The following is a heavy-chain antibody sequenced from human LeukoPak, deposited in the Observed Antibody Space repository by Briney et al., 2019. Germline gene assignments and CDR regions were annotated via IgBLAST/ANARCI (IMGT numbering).Heavy chain of an antibody. V-gene: IGHV3-48*02. CDR3: ARAEALLPYLY. CDR1: GFTFSTYG. D-gene: IGHD2-15*01. J-gene: IGHJ4*02. CDR2: ISSGSDSI. Sequence: GGSLRLSCAASGFTFSTYGINWVRQAPGKGLEWVSYISSGSDSIHYADSLKGRFTVSRDNAKNSLFLQMNSLRDEDTAVDYCARAEALLPYLYWGQGTLVTVSS.